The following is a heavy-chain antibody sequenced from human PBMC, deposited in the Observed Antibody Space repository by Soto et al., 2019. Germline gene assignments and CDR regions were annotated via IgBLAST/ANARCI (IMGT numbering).Heavy chain of an antibody. CDR1: GFTFSSYS. J-gene: IGHJ6*02. D-gene: IGHD2-15*01. CDR3: ARYCSGGSCYSPRFGMDV. Sequence: EVQLVESGGGLVKPGGSLRLSCAASGFTFSSYSMNWVRQAPGKGLEWVSSISSSSSYIYYADSVKGRFTISRDNAKNSLYLQMNSLRAEDTAVYYCARYCSGGSCYSPRFGMDVWGQGTTVTVSS. V-gene: IGHV3-21*01. CDR2: ISSSSSYI.